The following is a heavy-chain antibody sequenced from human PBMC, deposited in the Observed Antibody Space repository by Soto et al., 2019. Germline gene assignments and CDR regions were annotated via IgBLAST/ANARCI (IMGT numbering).Heavy chain of an antibody. D-gene: IGHD3-16*01. V-gene: IGHV3-11*06. CDR2: ISSSSSYI. Sequence: QVQLVESGGGLVKPGGSLRLSCAASGFTFSDYYMSWIRQAPGKGLEWVSSISSSSSYIYYADSVKGRFTISRDNAKNSLYLQMNSLRAEDTAVYYCARDHFTFGGVIVDYYFDYWGQGTLVTVSS. J-gene: IGHJ4*02. CDR1: GFTFSDYY. CDR3: ARDHFTFGGVIVDYYFDY.